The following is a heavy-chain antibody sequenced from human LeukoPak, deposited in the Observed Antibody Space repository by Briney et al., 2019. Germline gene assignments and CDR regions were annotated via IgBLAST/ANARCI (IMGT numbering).Heavy chain of an antibody. D-gene: IGHD6-13*01. CDR3: ARVRGSSWYKNPNNWFDP. Sequence: ASVKVSCKASGYTFTGYYMHWVRQAPGQGLEWMGWINPNSGGTNYAQKFQGRVTMTRDTSISTAYMELSRLRSDDTAVYYCARVRGSSWYKNPNNWFDPWGQGTLVTVSS. CDR2: INPNSGGT. V-gene: IGHV1-2*02. J-gene: IGHJ5*02. CDR1: GYTFTGYY.